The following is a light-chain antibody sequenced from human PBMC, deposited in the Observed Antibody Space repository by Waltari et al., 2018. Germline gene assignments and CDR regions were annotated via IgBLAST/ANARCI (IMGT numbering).Light chain of an antibody. CDR1: QSVSDN. Sequence: ERVMTQSPATLSVAPGERATLSCRASQSVSDNLAWYQQKPGQAPRLLIYGASSRATGITPRVSGSGSGTEFTLTISTMQSEDFAVYYCQQYNKWPWTFGQGTKVEIK. CDR2: GAS. CDR3: QQYNKWPWT. J-gene: IGKJ1*01. V-gene: IGKV3-15*01.